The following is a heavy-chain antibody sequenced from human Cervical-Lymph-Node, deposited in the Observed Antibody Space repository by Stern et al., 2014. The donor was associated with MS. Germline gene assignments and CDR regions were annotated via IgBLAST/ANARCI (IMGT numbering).Heavy chain of an antibody. J-gene: IGHJ4*02. CDR2: IWYDGSNK. V-gene: IGHV3-33*01. Sequence: VQLVESGGGVVQPGRSLRLSCAASGFTFSSYGMHWVRQAPGKGLEWGAVIWYDGSNKYYADSVKGRFTISRDNSKNTLYLQMNSLRAEDTAVYYCATHTAMDYYFDYWGQGTLVTVSS. CDR1: GFTFSSYG. CDR3: ATHTAMDYYFDY. D-gene: IGHD5-18*01.